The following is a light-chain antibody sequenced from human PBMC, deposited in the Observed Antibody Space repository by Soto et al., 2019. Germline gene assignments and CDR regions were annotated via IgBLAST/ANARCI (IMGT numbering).Light chain of an antibody. CDR3: PQFGWPFP. CDR1: QSVDSSY. CDR2: GAS. J-gene: IGKJ3*01. V-gene: IGKV3-20*01. Sequence: EIVLTQSPGTLSLSPGERATLSCRASQSVDSSYLAWYQQKPGQAPRLLIYGASSRATGIPDRFSGSGSGTDFTLTISRLEPEDFAVYYCPQFGWPFPFGPGTKVDIK.